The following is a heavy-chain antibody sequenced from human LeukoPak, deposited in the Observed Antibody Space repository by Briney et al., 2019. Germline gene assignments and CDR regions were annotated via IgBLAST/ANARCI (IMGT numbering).Heavy chain of an antibody. Sequence: ASVTVSCKASGYTYTSYGISGVRQPPGQGLEWMGWISAYNGNTNYTQKLEGRVTMTTDTSTSTAYMELRSLRSDDTAVYYCARDKVAAARLNNWFDPWGQGTLVTVSS. CDR2: ISAYNGNT. J-gene: IGHJ5*02. CDR3: ARDKVAAARLNNWFDP. D-gene: IGHD6-13*01. CDR1: GYTYTSYG. V-gene: IGHV1-18*01.